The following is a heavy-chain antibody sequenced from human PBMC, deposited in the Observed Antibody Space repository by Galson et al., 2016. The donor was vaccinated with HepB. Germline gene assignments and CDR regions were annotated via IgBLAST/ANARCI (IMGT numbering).Heavy chain of an antibody. V-gene: IGHV4-59*08. J-gene: IGHJ3*02. CDR3: ARQARDGYNLLRGLAFDI. Sequence: SETLSLTCTVSGDSMNTYYWSWIRLPPGKGLEWIGYIYSNGNVNYSPSLKSRVTISVDTSKNQFSLKLTSATAADTAVYYCARQARDGYNLLRGLAFDIWGQGTMVTVSS. CDR1: GDSMNTYY. CDR2: IYSNGNV. D-gene: IGHD5-24*01.